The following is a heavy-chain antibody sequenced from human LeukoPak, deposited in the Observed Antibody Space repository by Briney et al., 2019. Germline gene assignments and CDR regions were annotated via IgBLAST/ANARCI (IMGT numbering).Heavy chain of an antibody. Sequence: PSETLSLTCAVYGGSFGGYYWSWIRQPPGKGLEWIGEINHSGSTNYNPSLKSRVTISVDTSKNQFSLKLSSVTAADTAVYYCARVIAVAGTGTFDYWGQGTLVTVSS. V-gene: IGHV4-34*01. D-gene: IGHD6-19*01. CDR3: ARVIAVAGTGTFDY. CDR2: INHSGST. CDR1: GGSFGGYY. J-gene: IGHJ4*02.